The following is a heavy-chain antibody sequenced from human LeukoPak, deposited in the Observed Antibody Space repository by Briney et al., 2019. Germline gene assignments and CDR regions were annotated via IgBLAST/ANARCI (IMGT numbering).Heavy chain of an antibody. J-gene: IGHJ5*02. CDR1: GYTFSNYY. Sequence: ASVKVSCKASGYTFSNYYMYWVRQAPGQGLEWMGLINPSGGSTNYAQKFQGRVTMTRDMSTSTVYMELSSLRSEDTAVFYCARGPHKRTYDRDNWFDPWGQGTLVTVSS. V-gene: IGHV1-46*01. CDR3: ARGPHKRTYDRDNWFDP. CDR2: INPSGGST. D-gene: IGHD3-3*01.